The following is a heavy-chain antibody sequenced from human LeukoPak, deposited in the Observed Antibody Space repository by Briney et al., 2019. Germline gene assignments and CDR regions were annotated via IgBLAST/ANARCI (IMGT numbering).Heavy chain of an antibody. CDR3: AREHHWVTIFGVVTDYGMDV. CDR1: GGSISSGGYY. Sequence: SETLSLTCTVSGGSISSGGYYWSWIRQHPGKGLEWIGYIYYSGSTYYNPSLKSRVTISVDTSKNQFSLKLSSVTAADTAVYYCAREHHWVTIFGVVTDYGMDVWGQGTTVTVSS. V-gene: IGHV4-31*03. D-gene: IGHD3-3*01. J-gene: IGHJ6*02. CDR2: IYYSGST.